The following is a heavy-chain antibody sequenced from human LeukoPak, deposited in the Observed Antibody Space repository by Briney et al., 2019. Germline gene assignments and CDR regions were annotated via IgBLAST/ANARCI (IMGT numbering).Heavy chain of an antibody. CDR1: GFTFNRFY. CDR2: ISSNGATT. CDR3: AKDESAASAFDI. V-gene: IGHV3-64*04. Sequence: GGSLRLSCSASGFTFNRFYLHWVRQAPGKGLEFVSHISSNGATTYYADSVKGRFTISRDNSKNTLYLQMNSLRAEDTAVYYCAKDESAASAFDIWGQGTMVTVSS. J-gene: IGHJ3*02. D-gene: IGHD2-15*01.